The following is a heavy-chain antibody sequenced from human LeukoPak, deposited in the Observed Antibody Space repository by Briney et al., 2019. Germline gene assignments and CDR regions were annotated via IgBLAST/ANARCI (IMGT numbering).Heavy chain of an antibody. Sequence: GGSLRLSCAASGFIFSSYSMNWVRQAPGEGLEWVAVISYDGSNKYYADSVKGRFTISRDNSKNTLYLQMNSLRAEDTAVYYCAKDSGNWFDPWGQGTLVTVSS. D-gene: IGHD3-10*01. J-gene: IGHJ5*02. CDR2: ISYDGSNK. CDR1: GFIFSSYS. V-gene: IGHV3-30*18. CDR3: AKDSGNWFDP.